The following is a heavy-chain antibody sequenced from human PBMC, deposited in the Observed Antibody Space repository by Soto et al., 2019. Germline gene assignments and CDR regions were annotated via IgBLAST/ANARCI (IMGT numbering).Heavy chain of an antibody. J-gene: IGHJ6*03. CDR1: GFTFSSYS. V-gene: IGHV3-21*01. D-gene: IGHD3-3*01. CDR2: ISSSSSYI. CDR3: ANAPPHITIFGVVQGGYYMDV. Sequence: GGSLRLSCAASGFTFSSYSMNWVRQAPGKGLEWVSSISSSSSYIYYADSVKGRFTISRDNAKNSLYLQMNSLRAEDTAVYYCANAPPHITIFGVVQGGYYMDVWGKGTTVTVSS.